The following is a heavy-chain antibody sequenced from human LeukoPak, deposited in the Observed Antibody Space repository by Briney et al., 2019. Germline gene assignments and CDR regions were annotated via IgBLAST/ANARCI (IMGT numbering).Heavy chain of an antibody. CDR3: AKYYRESSGASPLDY. V-gene: IGHV3-30*02. CDR2: IRYDGSNK. D-gene: IGHD3-22*01. Sequence: GGSLRLSCVASAFSFSNFGMHWVCQAPGKGLEWVAFIRYDGSNKYYADSVKGRFTISRDNSKSTVYLQMNSLRVEDTAVYYCAKYYRESSGASPLDYWGQGTRVTVSS. CDR1: AFSFSNFG. J-gene: IGHJ4*02.